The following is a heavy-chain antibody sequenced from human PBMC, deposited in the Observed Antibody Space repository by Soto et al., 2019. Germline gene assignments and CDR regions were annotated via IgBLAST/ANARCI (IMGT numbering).Heavy chain of an antibody. Sequence: LSLTCTVSGGSISSYYWSWIRQPPGKGLEWIGYIYYSGSTNYNPSLKSRVTISVDTSKNQFSLKLSSVTAADTAVYYCARGYCSVGSCHHDAFDIWGQGTMVSVSS. CDR3: ARGYCSVGSCHHDAFDI. J-gene: IGHJ3*02. CDR1: GGSISSYY. CDR2: IYYSGST. V-gene: IGHV4-59*01. D-gene: IGHD2-15*01.